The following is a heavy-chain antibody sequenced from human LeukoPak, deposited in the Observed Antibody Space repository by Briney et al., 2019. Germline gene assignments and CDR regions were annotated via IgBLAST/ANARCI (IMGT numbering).Heavy chain of an antibody. J-gene: IGHJ3*02. CDR1: GYSIRSGYY. CDR2: IYHSGST. D-gene: IGHD3-3*01. CDR3: ARSITMFGVVWDAFDI. Sequence: SETLSLTCAVSGYSIRSGYYWGWLRPPPGKGLEWIGSIYHSGSTYYNPSLKSRVTISVDTSKNQFSLKLSSVTAADTAVYYCARSITMFGVVWDAFDIWGQGTMVTVSS. V-gene: IGHV4-38-2*01.